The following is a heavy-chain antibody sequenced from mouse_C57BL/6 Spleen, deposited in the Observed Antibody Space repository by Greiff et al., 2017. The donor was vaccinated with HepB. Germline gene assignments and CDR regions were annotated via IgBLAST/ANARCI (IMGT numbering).Heavy chain of an antibody. CDR2: IYPGDGDT. CDR1: GYAFSSYW. J-gene: IGHJ1*03. D-gene: IGHD1-1*01. V-gene: IGHV1-80*01. CDR3: ARYGSSYRWYFEV. Sequence: VQLQQSGAELVKPGASVKISCKASGYAFSSYWMNWVKQRPGKGLEWIGQIYPGDGDTNYNGKFKGKATLTADKSSSTAYMQLSSLTSEDSAVYFCARYGSSYRWYFEVWGTGTTVTVSS.